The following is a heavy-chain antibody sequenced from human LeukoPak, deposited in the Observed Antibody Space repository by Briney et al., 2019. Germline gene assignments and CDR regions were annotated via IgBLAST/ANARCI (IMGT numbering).Heavy chain of an antibody. CDR2: INSSSSYI. CDR1: GFPFSSYS. D-gene: IGHD6-13*01. V-gene: IGHV3-21*01. CDR3: ARVGGGYSSSWYEILDY. J-gene: IGHJ4*02. Sequence: GGSLSLSFAASGFPFSSYSMNWVRPAPGKGLAWVSSINSSSSYIYYADSVKGRFTISRDNAKNSLYLQMNSLRAEDTAVYYCARVGGGYSSSWYEILDYWGQGTLVTVSS.